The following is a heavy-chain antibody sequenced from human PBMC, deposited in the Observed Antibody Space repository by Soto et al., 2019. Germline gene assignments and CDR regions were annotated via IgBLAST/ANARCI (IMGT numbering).Heavy chain of an antibody. Sequence: QVQLVQSGAEMKKPGSSVRVSCRSSGGSFTNYFIGWVRQAPGHGPEWMGGIIPMLGTPQYAQKFQDRVTITADESTSTALLHLRSLRFEDTAIYSCARQYSTAYFDYWGQGTLVTVSS. CDR1: GGSFTNYF. J-gene: IGHJ4*02. D-gene: IGHD2-21*01. CDR2: IIPMLGTP. CDR3: ARQYSTAYFDY. V-gene: IGHV1-69*01.